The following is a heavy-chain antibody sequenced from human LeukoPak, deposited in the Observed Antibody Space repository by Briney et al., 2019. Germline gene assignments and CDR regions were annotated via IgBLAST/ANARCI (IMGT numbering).Heavy chain of an antibody. Sequence: PSQTLSLTCTVSGGSISSGSYYWSWIRQPAGKGLEWIGRIYTSGSTNYNPSLKSRVTISVDTSKNQFSLKLSSVTAADTAVYYCARGTNWNYVVSAFDIWGQGTMVTVSS. D-gene: IGHD1-7*01. CDR2: IYTSGST. CDR3: ARGTNWNYVVSAFDI. V-gene: IGHV4-61*02. CDR1: GGSISSGSYY. J-gene: IGHJ3*02.